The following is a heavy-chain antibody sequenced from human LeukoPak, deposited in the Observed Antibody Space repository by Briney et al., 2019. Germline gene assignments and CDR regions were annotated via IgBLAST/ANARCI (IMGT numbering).Heavy chain of an antibody. V-gene: IGHV3-23*01. CDR1: GDSISSSI. CDR2: ISGSGATT. D-gene: IGHD3-9*01. J-gene: IGHJ3*02. CDR3: AKGGYYDILTGRGGGDAFDI. Sequence: ETLSLTCAVSGDSISSSIWWSWVRQPPGKGLEWVSAISGSGATTYSADSVKGRFTISRDNSKNTLYLQMNSLRAEDTAVYYCAKGGYYDILTGRGGGDAFDIWGQGTMVTVSS.